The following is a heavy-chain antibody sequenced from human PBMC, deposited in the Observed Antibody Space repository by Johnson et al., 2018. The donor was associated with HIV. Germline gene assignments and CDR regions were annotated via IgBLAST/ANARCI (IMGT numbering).Heavy chain of an antibody. CDR3: ARPNNWNPRGDAFDI. J-gene: IGHJ3*02. V-gene: IGHV3-7*05. D-gene: IGHD1-20*01. CDR1: GFTFHDYD. Sequence: VQLVESGGGVVRPGGSLRLSCAASGFTFHDYDMSWVRQAPGKGLEWVANIKQDGSEKYYVDSVKGRFTISRDNTKNSLYLQMNSLRAEDTAIYYCARPNNWNPRGDAFDIWGQGTMVTVSS. CDR2: IKQDGSEK.